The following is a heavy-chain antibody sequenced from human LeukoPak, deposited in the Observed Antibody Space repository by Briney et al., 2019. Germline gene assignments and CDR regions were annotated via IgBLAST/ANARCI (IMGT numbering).Heavy chain of an antibody. CDR1: GGSISSSSYY. J-gene: IGHJ4*02. V-gene: IGHV4-39*07. CDR3: AMGLGYVLPPDY. D-gene: IGHD3-22*01. CDR2: IYYSGST. Sequence: PSETLSLTCTVSGGSISSSSYYWGWIRQPPGKGLEWIGSIYYSGSTYYNPSLKSRVTISVDTSKNQFSLKLSSVTAADTAVYYCAMGLGYVLPPDYWGQGTLVTVSS.